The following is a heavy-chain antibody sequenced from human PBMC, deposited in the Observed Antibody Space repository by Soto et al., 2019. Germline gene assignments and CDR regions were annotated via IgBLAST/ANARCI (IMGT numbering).Heavy chain of an antibody. CDR3: ASITIFGVVMGYYYHGMDF. D-gene: IGHD3-3*01. J-gene: IGHJ6*02. V-gene: IGHV1-69*13. CDR1: GGTFSSYA. CDR2: IIPIFGTA. Sequence: GASVKVSCKASGGTFSSYAISWVRQAPGQGLEWMGGIIPIFGTANYAQKFQGRVTITADESTSTAYMELSSLRSEDTAVYYCASITIFGVVMGYYYHGMDFWGQGTTVTVSS.